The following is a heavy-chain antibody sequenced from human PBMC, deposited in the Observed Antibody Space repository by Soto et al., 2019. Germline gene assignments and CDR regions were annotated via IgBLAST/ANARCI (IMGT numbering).Heavy chain of an antibody. CDR3: AKAYYYYDSSGYYY. D-gene: IGHD3-22*01. CDR1: GFTFSSYG. V-gene: IGHV3-30*18. J-gene: IGHJ4*03. CDR2: ISYDGSNK. Sequence: GGSLRLSCAASGFTFSSYGMHWVRQAPGKGLEWVAFISYDGSNKYYADSVKGRFTISRDNSKNTLYLQMNSLRAEDTAVYYCAKAYYYYDSSGYYYWGQGTMGTVSS.